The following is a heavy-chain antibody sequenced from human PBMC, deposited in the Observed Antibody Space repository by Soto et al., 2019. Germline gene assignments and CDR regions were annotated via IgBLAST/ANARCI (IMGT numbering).Heavy chain of an antibody. Sequence: QVQLVESGGGLVKPGGSLRLSCAASGFTFSDYYMSWIRQAPGKGLEWVSYISSGGSTIYYADSVKGRFTIYRDNAKNSLYMQMNSLRAEDTAVYYWASRSGYVDYYGMDVWGRGTTVTVSS. CDR1: GFTFSDYY. J-gene: IGHJ6*02. CDR2: ISSGGSTI. V-gene: IGHV3-11*01. D-gene: IGHD5-12*01. CDR3: ASRSGYVDYYGMDV.